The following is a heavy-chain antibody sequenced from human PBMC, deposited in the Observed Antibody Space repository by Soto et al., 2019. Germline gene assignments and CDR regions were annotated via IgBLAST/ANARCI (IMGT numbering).Heavy chain of an antibody. CDR1: GYTFTSYD. CDR2: MNPNTGNS. J-gene: IGHJ4*02. V-gene: IGHV1-8*01. D-gene: IGHD1-1*01. CDR3: ARRAETNGWNGFGADKYYFDF. Sequence: GASVKVSCKASGYTFTSYDIYWVRQATGQGLEWMGWMNPNTGNSGYAQKFQGRVTATSDTSINTVYMELSSLRSEDTAVYYCARRAETNGWNGFGADKYYFDFWGQGTLVTVSS.